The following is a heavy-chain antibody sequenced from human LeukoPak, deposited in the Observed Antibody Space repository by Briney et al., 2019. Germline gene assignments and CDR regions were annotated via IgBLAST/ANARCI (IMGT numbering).Heavy chain of an antibody. V-gene: IGHV4-34*01. Sequence: SETLSLTCAVYGGSYSGYYWSWIRQCPGKGLEWIGEINHGGSTNFNASLKSRVTLSVDTSKNQFSLNLNSVTAADTAVYYCARKRDGYNCFDSWGQGTLVTVSS. CDR2: INHGGST. CDR1: GGSYSGYY. D-gene: IGHD5-24*01. J-gene: IGHJ4*02. CDR3: ARKRDGYNCFDS.